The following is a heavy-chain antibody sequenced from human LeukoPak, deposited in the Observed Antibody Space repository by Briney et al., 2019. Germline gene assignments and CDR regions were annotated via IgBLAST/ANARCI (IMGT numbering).Heavy chain of an antibody. D-gene: IGHD6-13*01. V-gene: IGHV3-23*01. Sequence: GGSLRLSCVASGFTFSSYAMSWVRQAAGKGLEWVSAISGSGGSTYYADSVKGRFTISRDNSKNTLYLQMNSLRAEDTAVYYCAKEGSSWYYFDYWGQGTLVTVSS. J-gene: IGHJ4*02. CDR3: AKEGSSWYYFDY. CDR2: ISGSGGST. CDR1: GFTFSSYA.